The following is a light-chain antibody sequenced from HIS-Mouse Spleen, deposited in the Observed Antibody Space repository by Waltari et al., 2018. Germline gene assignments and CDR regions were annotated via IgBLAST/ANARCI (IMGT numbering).Light chain of an antibody. Sequence: QSALTQPAPVSGSPGQSITIPCTGTSTDVGSYNLFSWYQQHPGKAPKLMIYEGSKRPSGVSNRFYGSKSGNTASLTISGLQAEDEADYYCCSYAGSSTWVFGGGTKLTVL. CDR1: STDVGSYNL. CDR2: EGS. V-gene: IGLV2-23*01. J-gene: IGLJ3*02. CDR3: CSYAGSSTWV.